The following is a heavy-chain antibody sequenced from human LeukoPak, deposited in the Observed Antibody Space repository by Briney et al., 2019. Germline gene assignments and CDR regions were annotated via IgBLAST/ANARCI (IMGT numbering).Heavy chain of an antibody. Sequence: HPGGSLRLSCAASGFTFSSYWMHWVRQAPGKGLVWVSRMNSDGSSTSYADSVKGRFTISRDNAKNTLYLQMNSLRAEDTAMYYCARFPYYDSSGAPRTPWGQGTLVTVSS. V-gene: IGHV3-74*01. CDR3: ARFPYYDSSGAPRTP. CDR1: GFTFSSYW. D-gene: IGHD3-22*01. J-gene: IGHJ5*02. CDR2: MNSDGSST.